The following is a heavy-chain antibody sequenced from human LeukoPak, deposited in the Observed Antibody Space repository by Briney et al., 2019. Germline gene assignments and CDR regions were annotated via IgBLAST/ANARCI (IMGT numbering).Heavy chain of an antibody. CDR1: GGTFSSYA. CDR3: ARNIVVVPAAIPYYYYYMDV. D-gene: IGHD2-2*02. J-gene: IGHJ6*03. CDR2: IIPIFGTA. Sequence: SVKVSCXASGGTFSSYAISWVRQAPGQGLEWMGGIIPIFGTANYAQKFQGRVTITADESTSTAYMELSSLRSEDTAVYYCARNIVVVPAAIPYYYYYMDVWGKGTTVTVSS. V-gene: IGHV1-69*13.